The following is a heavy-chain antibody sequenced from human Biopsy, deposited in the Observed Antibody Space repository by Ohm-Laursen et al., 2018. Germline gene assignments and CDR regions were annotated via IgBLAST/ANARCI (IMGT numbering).Heavy chain of an antibody. Sequence: SLRLSCAASGFTFSYYAMSWVRQAPGKGLEWVSGISGSSNNIIYADSVRGRFTISRDNAKSSLYLEMNSLRSEDTAFYYCTKRRTAVRPFDSWGHGTLVTVSS. D-gene: IGHD6-25*01. J-gene: IGHJ4*01. CDR2: ISGSSNNI. V-gene: IGHV3-9*01. CDR1: GFTFSYYA. CDR3: TKRRTAVRPFDS.